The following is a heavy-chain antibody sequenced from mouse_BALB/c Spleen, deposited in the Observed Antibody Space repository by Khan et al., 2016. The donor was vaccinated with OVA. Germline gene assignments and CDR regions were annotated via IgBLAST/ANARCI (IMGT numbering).Heavy chain of an antibody. D-gene: IGHD2-14*01. CDR1: GYTFTTDG. CDR2: INTHSGVP. J-gene: IGHJ4*01. V-gene: IGHV9-4*02. CDR3: ARGGAAYYRNDGGAMDY. Sequence: QIQLVQSGPELKKPGETVRISCKASGYTFTTDGMQWVQKMPGKGLKWIGWINTHSGVPKYAEDFKGRFAFSLETSASTAYLQITNLKNEDTATYFCARGGAAYYRNDGGAMDYWGQGTSVTVSS.